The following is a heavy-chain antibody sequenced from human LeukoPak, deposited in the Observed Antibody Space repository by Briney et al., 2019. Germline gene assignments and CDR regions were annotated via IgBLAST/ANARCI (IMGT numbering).Heavy chain of an antibody. CDR2: IRYDGSNK. CDR1: GFTFSSYD. J-gene: IGHJ4*02. Sequence: GGSLRLSCAASGFTFSSYDMHWVRQAPGKGLEWVAFIRYDGSNKYYADSVKGRFTISRDNSKNTLYLQMNTLRSEDTALYYFAKAGGARSRSWLFDYWGQGTLVTV. V-gene: IGHV3-30*02. D-gene: IGHD6-13*01. CDR3: AKAGGARSRSWLFDY.